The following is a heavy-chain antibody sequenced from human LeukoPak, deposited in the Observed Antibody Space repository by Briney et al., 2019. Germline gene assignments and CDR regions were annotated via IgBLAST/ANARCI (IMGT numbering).Heavy chain of an antibody. CDR3: ARKGWTGTTNWFDP. CDR1: GGSISSYY. CDR2: IYYSGST. J-gene: IGHJ5*02. Sequence: SETLSLTCTVSGGSISSYYWSWIRQPPGKGLEWIGYIYYSGSTNYNPSLKSRVTISVDTSKNQFSLKLSSVTAADTAVYYCARKGWTGTTNWFDPWGQGTLVTVSS. D-gene: IGHD1-1*01. V-gene: IGHV4-59*01.